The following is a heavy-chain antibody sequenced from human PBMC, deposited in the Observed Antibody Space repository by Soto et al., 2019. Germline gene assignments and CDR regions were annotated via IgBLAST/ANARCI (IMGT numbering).Heavy chain of an antibody. CDR1: GYTFTSYG. D-gene: IGHD6-13*01. Sequence: GASVKVSCKASGYTFTSYGISWVRQAPGQGLEWMGWISAYNGNTNYAQKLQGRVTMTTDTSTSTAYMELRSLRSDDTAVYYCGTLLNQLSSSWYHYFAYWGQGTLVTVSS. CDR2: ISAYNGNT. J-gene: IGHJ4*02. CDR3: GTLLNQLSSSWYHYFAY. V-gene: IGHV1-18*01.